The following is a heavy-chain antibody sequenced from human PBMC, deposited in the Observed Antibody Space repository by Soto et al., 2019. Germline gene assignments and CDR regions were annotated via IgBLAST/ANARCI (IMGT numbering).Heavy chain of an antibody. CDR3: ARGSNTAMGSEIYYYGMDV. D-gene: IGHD5-18*01. Sequence: EVQLVESGGGLVKPGGSLRLSCTASGFTFSSNSMNWVRQAPGKGLEWVSSITRSSNYIYYSDSVKGRFTISRDNAKNSLYLQMNSLRAEDKAVYYCARGSNTAMGSEIYYYGMDVWGQGTTVTVSS. CDR2: ITRSSNYI. J-gene: IGHJ6*02. V-gene: IGHV3-21*02. CDR1: GFTFSSNS.